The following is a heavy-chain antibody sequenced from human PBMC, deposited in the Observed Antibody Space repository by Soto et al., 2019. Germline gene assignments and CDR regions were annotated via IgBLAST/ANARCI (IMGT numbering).Heavy chain of an antibody. CDR2: IIPILGIA. CDR3: ARGSTVTDFDY. V-gene: IGHV1-69*02. Sequence: SVKVSCKASGGTFSSYTISWVRQAPGQGLEWMGRIIPILGIANYAQKFQGRVTITADKSTSTAYMELSSLRSEDTAVYYCARGSTVTDFDYWGQGTLVTVSS. CDR1: GGTFSSYT. D-gene: IGHD4-17*01. J-gene: IGHJ4*02.